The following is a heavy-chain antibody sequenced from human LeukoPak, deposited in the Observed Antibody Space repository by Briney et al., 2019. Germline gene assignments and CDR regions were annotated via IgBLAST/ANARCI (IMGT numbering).Heavy chain of an antibody. CDR2: IIGTGSTI. Sequence: GGSLRLSCAASGFTFSSYSMNWVRQAPGKGLEWVSYIIGTGSTIYYADSVKGRFTISRDNAKNSLFLQMNSLRAEDTAVYYCTRGPSSTRFDYWGQGILVTVSS. CDR1: GFTFSSYS. J-gene: IGHJ4*02. D-gene: IGHD2-2*01. CDR3: TRGPSSTRFDY. V-gene: IGHV3-48*01.